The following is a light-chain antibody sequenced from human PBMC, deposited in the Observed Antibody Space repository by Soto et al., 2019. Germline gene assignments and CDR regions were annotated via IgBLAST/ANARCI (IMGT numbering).Light chain of an antibody. CDR3: CSYAGRSASV. J-gene: IGLJ1*01. CDR2: DDN. Sequence: QSALTQPASVSGSRGQSITISCTGTSSDVRNYKLVSWYQHHPGKAPQLMIYDDNKRPSGVSNRFSGSKSGNTASLTIYDLQADDEADYHCCSYAGRSASVFGTGTKVTVL. V-gene: IGLV2-23*01. CDR1: SSDVRNYKL.